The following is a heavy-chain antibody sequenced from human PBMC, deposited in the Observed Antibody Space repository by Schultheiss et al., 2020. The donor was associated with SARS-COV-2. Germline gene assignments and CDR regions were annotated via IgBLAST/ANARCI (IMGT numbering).Heavy chain of an antibody. CDR3: ASSYDIFSPIY. J-gene: IGHJ4*02. D-gene: IGHD3-9*01. V-gene: IGHV4-34*01. Sequence: SETLSLTCAVYGGSFSGYYWSWIRQPPGKGLEWIGYIYYSGSTNYNPSLKSRVTISVDTSKNQFSLKLSSVTAADTAVYYCASSYDIFSPIYWGQGTLVTVSS. CDR1: GGSFSGYY. CDR2: IYYSGST.